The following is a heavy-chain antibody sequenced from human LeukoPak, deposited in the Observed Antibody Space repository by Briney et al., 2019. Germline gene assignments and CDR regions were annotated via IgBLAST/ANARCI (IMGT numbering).Heavy chain of an antibody. CDR3: ARHWKYCNIGDCHDNWFDP. CDR1: GGSISTSGYY. Sequence: SETPSLTYSVSGGSISTSGYYWGWLRQPPGKGLEWIASMYYSGITYYNPSLKSRVTTSVDMSKNQFSLKLTSVTAADTAVYYCARHWKYCNIGDCHDNWFDPWGQGTLVTVSS. V-gene: IGHV4-39*01. D-gene: IGHD2-8*01. CDR2: MYYSGIT. J-gene: IGHJ5*02.